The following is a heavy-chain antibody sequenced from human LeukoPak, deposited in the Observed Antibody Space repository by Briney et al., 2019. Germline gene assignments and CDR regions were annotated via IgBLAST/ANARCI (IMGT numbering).Heavy chain of an antibody. D-gene: IGHD4-23*01. CDR3: ARAGYGGNGD. CDR2: IYHSGST. Sequence: SQTLSLTCTVSGGSISSGGYYWSWIRQPPGKGLEWIGYIYHSGSTYYNPSLKSRVTISVDRSKNQFSLKLSSVTAADTAVYYCARAGYGGNGDWGQGTLVTVSS. J-gene: IGHJ4*02. V-gene: IGHV4-30-2*01. CDR1: GGSISSGGYY.